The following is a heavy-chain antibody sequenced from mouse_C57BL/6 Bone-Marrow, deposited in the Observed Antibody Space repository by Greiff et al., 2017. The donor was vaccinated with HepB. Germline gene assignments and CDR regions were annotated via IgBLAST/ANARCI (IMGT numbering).Heavy chain of an antibody. Sequence: EVKLQESVAELGRPGASVKLSCTASGFNIKNTYMHWVKQRPEQGLEWIGRIDPANGNTKYAPKFQGKATITADTSSNTAYLQLSSLTSEDTAIYYCAKFPFITTVDWYVDVWGTGTTVTVSS. CDR2: IDPANGNT. CDR3: AKFPFITTVDWYVDV. J-gene: IGHJ1*03. D-gene: IGHD1-1*01. V-gene: IGHV14-3*01. CDR1: GFNIKNTY.